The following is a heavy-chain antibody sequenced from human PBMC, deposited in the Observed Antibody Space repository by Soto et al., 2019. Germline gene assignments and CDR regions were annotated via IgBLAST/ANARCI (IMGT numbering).Heavy chain of an antibody. CDR2: LVGSGDSI. V-gene: IGHV3-23*01. Sequence: GGSLRLSCAASGFTFSSYAMSWVRQAPGKGLEWVSGLVGSGDSIYYAASVRGRFTVSRDNSKNTLYLQMNSLRAEDTAVYYCAKDLWFGELPYYYYYYGMDVWGQGTTVTVSS. CDR3: AKDLWFGELPYYYYYYGMDV. CDR1: GFTFSSYA. D-gene: IGHD3-10*01. J-gene: IGHJ6*02.